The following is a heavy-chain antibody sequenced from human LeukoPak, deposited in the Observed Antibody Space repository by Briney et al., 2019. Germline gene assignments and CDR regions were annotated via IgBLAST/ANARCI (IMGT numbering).Heavy chain of an antibody. D-gene: IGHD1-7*01. V-gene: IGHV1-69*05. Sequence: GASVKVSCKASGGTFSSYAISWVRQAPGQGLEGMGGIIPIFGTANYAHKFHGRVTITTDESTRTAYMQLSSLSSEDTAVYYCARDNYAGANWFDPWGQGPLVTVSS. CDR2: IIPIFGTA. CDR1: GGTFSSYA. CDR3: ARDNYAGANWFDP. J-gene: IGHJ5*02.